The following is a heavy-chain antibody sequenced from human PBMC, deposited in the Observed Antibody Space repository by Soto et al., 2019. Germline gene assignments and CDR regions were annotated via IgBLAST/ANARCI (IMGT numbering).Heavy chain of an antibody. Sequence: GGSLRLSCAASGFTFGSYAVHWVRQAPGEGLEWVAAMSSDGTNKYYADSVKGRFTISRDNSKNTLYLQMNSLRAEDTAVYYCAKTPWEKYYSSWFDHWGQGTLVTVSS. V-gene: IGHV3-30*18. J-gene: IGHJ5*02. CDR2: MSSDGTNK. CDR3: AKTPWEKYYSSWFDH. CDR1: GFTFGSYA. D-gene: IGHD1-26*01.